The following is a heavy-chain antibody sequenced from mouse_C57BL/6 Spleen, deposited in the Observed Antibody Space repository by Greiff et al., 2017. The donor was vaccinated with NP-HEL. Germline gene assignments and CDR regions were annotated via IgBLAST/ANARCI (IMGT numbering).Heavy chain of an antibody. CDR3: AGSSYWYFDV. CDR2: INPSTGGT. V-gene: IGHV1-42*01. CDR1: GYSFTGYY. J-gene: IGHJ1*03. Sequence: VQLQQSGPELVKPGASVKISCKASGYSFTGYYMNWVKQSPDKSLEWIGEINPSTGGTTYNQKFKAKATLTVYKSSSTAYRQLKSRTSEDSAVYYCAGSSYWYFDVWGTGTTVTVSS. D-gene: IGHD1-1*01.